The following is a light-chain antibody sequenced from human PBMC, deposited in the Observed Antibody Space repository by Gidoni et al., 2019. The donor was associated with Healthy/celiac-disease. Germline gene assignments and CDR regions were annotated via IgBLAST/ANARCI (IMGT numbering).Light chain of an antibody. CDR2: AAS. Sequence: DIQLTQSPSSLSASVGDRVTITCRASQSISSYLNWSQQKPGKAPKLLIYAASSLQSGVPSRFSGRGSGTDFTLTISSLQPEDFATYYCQQSYSTPWTFGQGTKVEIK. CDR1: QSISSY. V-gene: IGKV1-39*01. J-gene: IGKJ1*01. CDR3: QQSYSTPWT.